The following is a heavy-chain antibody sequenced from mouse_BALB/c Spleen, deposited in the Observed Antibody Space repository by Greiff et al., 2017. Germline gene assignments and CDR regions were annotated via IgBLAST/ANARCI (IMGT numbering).Heavy chain of an antibody. CDR1: GFTFSSYS. V-gene: IGHV5-6-3*01. D-gene: IGHD2-1*01. J-gene: IGHJ1*01. CDR2: INSNGGST. Sequence: EVQLVESGGGLVQPGGSLKLSCAASGFTFSSYSMSWVRQTPDKRLELVATINSNGGSTYYPDSVKGRFTISRDNAKNTLYLQMSSLKSEDTAMYYCARDDGNYRYFDVWGAGTTVTVSS. CDR3: ARDDGNYRYFDV.